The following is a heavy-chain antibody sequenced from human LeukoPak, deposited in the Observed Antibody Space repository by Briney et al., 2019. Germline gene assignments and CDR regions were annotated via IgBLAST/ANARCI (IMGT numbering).Heavy chain of an antibody. CDR3: ARAAYVWGAKQQLVYYFDY. D-gene: IGHD6-13*01. CDR1: GGSISSGSYY. Sequence: SETLSLTCTVSGGSISSGSYYWSWIRQPAGKGLEWIGRIYTSGSTNYNPSLKSRVTISVDTSKNQFSLKLSSVTAADTAVYYCARAAYVWGAKQQLVYYFDYWGQGTLVTVSS. J-gene: IGHJ4*02. V-gene: IGHV4-61*02. CDR2: IYTSGST.